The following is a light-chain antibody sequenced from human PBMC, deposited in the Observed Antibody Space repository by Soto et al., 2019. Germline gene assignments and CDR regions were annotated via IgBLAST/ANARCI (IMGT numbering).Light chain of an antibody. Sequence: DIQMTQSPSTLSGSVGDRVTITCRASQTISSWLAWYQQKPGKAPKLLIYAASNLQSGVPSRFSGSGSGTEFTLTISSLQPEDFATYYCLQHNSYPLTFGGGTKVDIK. CDR2: AAS. CDR1: QTISSW. V-gene: IGKV1-5*01. CDR3: LQHNSYPLT. J-gene: IGKJ4*01.